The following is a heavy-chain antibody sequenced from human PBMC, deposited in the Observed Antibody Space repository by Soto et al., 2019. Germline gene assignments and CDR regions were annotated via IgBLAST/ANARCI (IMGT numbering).Heavy chain of an antibody. V-gene: IGHV4-39*01. CDR1: GGSISSSSYY. CDR3: ASRYCSGGSCYPWDY. D-gene: IGHD2-15*01. J-gene: IGHJ4*02. CDR2: IYYSGST. Sequence: QLQLQESGPGLVKPSETLSLTCTVSGGSISSSSYYWGWIRQPPGKGLEWIGSIYYSGSTYYNPSLKSRFTISVDTSNNQFSLKLSSVTAADTAVYYCASRYCSGGSCYPWDYWGQGTLVTVSS.